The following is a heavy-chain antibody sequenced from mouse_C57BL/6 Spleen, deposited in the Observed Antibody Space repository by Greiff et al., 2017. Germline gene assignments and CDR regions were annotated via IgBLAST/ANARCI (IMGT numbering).Heavy chain of an antibody. CDR2: INPNYGTT. Sequence: VQLKQSGPELVKPGASVKISCKASGYSFTDYNMNWVKQSNGKSLEWIGVINPNYGTTSYNQKFKGKATLTVDQSSSTAYMQLNSLTSEDSAVYYCARGRYGSSPWYFDVWGTGTTVTVSS. CDR3: ARGRYGSSPWYFDV. J-gene: IGHJ1*03. CDR1: GYSFTDYN. D-gene: IGHD1-1*01. V-gene: IGHV1-39*01.